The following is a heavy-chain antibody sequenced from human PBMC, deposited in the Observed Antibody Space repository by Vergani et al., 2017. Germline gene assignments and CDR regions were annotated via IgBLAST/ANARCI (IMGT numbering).Heavy chain of an antibody. D-gene: IGHD6-19*01. CDR2: IHYSKNT. Sequence: QLQLQESGPGLVKPSETLSLTCSVSFDSIRNLYCNWIRQPPGKGLEWIGSIHYSKNTNYNPSLKTRVTISVDTSKNQFSLTLTSVTAADTAVYYCASDTHSGQGADRWGQGTQVTVAS. CDR3: ASDTHSGQGADR. CDR1: FDSIRNLY. V-gene: IGHV4-59*11. J-gene: IGHJ5*02.